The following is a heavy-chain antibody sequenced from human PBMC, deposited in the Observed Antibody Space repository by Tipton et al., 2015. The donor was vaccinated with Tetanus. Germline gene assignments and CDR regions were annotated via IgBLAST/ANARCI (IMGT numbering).Heavy chain of an antibody. J-gene: IGHJ6*02. CDR2: ISSSSSYI. D-gene: IGHD5-12*01. Sequence: SPRLSCAASGFTFSSYSMNWVRQAPGKGLEWVSSISSSSSYIYYADSVKGRFTISRDNAKNSLYLQMNSLRAEDTAVYYCARENGGYDYYYYYGMDVWGQGTTVTVSS. CDR1: GFTFSSYS. CDR3: ARENGGYDYYYYYGMDV. V-gene: IGHV3-21*01.